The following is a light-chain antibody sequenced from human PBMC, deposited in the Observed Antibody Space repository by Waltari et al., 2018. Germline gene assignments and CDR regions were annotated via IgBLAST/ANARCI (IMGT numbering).Light chain of an antibody. CDR3: QRYLNLPVA. J-gene: IGKJ3*01. Sequence: EIVLTQFPGTLSLSPGERVILSCRASQSIRSQLAWYQQKPGQAPRLLIYGTSNRATGIPDRFSGSGSGTDFSLTISRLDPEDCAVYYCQRYLNLPVAFGPGTKVEIK. CDR2: GTS. CDR1: QSIRSQ. V-gene: IGKV3-20*01.